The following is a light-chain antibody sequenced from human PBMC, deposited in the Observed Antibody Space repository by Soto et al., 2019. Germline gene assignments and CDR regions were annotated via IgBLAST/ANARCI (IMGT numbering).Light chain of an antibody. Sequence: EVVMTQSPATLSLSPGERATLSCRASQSVSSSLAWYQQKPGQVPRLLIYDASTRATGIPARFSGSGSGTEFPLSISSLQSEDFAVYYCQQYNNWPPLTFGGGTKVEIK. V-gene: IGKV3-15*01. CDR2: DAS. CDR1: QSVSSS. CDR3: QQYNNWPPLT. J-gene: IGKJ4*01.